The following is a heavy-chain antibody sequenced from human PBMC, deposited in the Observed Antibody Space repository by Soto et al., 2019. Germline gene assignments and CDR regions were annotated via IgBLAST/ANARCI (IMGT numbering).Heavy chain of an antibody. D-gene: IGHD3-3*01. J-gene: IGHJ4*02. Sequence: LRLSCAVSGFSFGNYWMSWVRQAPGKGLEWLASIKEDGSERYYLDSVKGRFTISRDNAKDSLSLQMNSLRGEDTAFYYCARDVGPVTIFGEALSGYFDFWGQGTLVTVSS. CDR3: ARDVGPVTIFGEALSGYFDF. V-gene: IGHV3-7*03. CDR1: GFSFGNYW. CDR2: IKEDGSER.